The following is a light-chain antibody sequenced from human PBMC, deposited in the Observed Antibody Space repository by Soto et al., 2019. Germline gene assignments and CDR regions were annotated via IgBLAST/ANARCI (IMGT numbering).Light chain of an antibody. CDR3: QHYNNWPRT. V-gene: IGKV3-15*01. CDR2: GAS. Sequence: EIVMTQSPAXXXXXXXXXXXXSXRAXQXVSSNLAWYQQKPGQAPRLLIYGASTRATGIPARFSGSGSGTEFTLTISSLQSEDFAVYYCQHYNNWPRTXGQGTKVEIK. CDR1: QXVSSN. J-gene: IGKJ1*01.